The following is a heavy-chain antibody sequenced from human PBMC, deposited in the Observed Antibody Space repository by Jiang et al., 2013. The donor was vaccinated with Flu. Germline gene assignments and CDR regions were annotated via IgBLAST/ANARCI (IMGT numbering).Heavy chain of an antibody. V-gene: IGHV3-21*01. CDR1: GFTFSSYS. Sequence: CAASGFTFSSYSMNWVRQAPGKGLEWVSSISSSSSYIYYADSVKGRFTISRDNAKNSLYLQMNSLRAEDTAVYYCARVKHDYGDYAHDYWGQGTLVTVSS. CDR2: ISSSSSYI. CDR3: ARVKHDYGDYAHDY. D-gene: IGHD4-17*01. J-gene: IGHJ4*02.